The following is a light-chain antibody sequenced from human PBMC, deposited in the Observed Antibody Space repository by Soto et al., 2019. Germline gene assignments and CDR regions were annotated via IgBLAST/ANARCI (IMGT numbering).Light chain of an antibody. CDR2: DVR. J-gene: IGLJ1*01. V-gene: IGLV2-14*01. CDR3: SSYTTSSTLV. Sequence: QSALTQPASVSGSPGQSITISCTGTSSDVGAYNYVSWYQQHPGKAPKLMIYDVRTRPSGVSNRFSGYKSGNTASLTISGLQAEDEADYYCSSYTTSSTLVFGTGTKVTVL. CDR1: SSDVGAYNY.